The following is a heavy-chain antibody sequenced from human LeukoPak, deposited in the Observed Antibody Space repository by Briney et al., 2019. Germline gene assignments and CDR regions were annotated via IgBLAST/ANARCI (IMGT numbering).Heavy chain of an antibody. Sequence: GGSLRLSCAASGFTFSSYAMHWVRQAPGKGLEWVAVISYDGSNKYYADSVKGRFTISRDNSKNTLYLQMNSLRAEDTAVYYCARDGDSSGYYYYYGMDVWGQGTTVTVSS. CDR2: ISYDGSNK. V-gene: IGHV3-30-3*01. CDR1: GFTFSSYA. J-gene: IGHJ6*02. D-gene: IGHD3-22*01. CDR3: ARDGDSSGYYYYYGMDV.